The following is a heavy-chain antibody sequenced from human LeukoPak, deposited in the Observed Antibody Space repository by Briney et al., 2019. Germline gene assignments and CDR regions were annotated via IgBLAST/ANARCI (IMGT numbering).Heavy chain of an antibody. CDR1: GFTFGDYA. V-gene: IGHV3-49*03. CDR3: AKDPSYYYTPRSVDY. Sequence: GGSLRLSCKASGFTFGDYAMSWFRQAPGKGLEWVGFIRSKADGGTTEYAASVKGRFTISRDNSKNTLYLQMNSLRAEDTAVYYCAKDPSYYYTPRSVDYWGQGTLVTVSS. D-gene: IGHD3-10*01. CDR2: IRSKADGGTT. J-gene: IGHJ4*02.